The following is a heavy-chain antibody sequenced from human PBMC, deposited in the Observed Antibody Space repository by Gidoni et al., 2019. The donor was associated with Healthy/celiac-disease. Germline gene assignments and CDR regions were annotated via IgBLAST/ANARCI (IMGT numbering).Heavy chain of an antibody. CDR2: ISYDGSNK. Sequence: QVPLVESGGGVVQPGRPLRLPCAGSGSTVRSYAMHWVRQAPGKGIEWVAVISYDGSNKYYADSVKGRFTISRDNSKNTLYLQMNSLRAEDTAVYYCARESLVVPAARFLDYWGQGTLVTVSS. J-gene: IGHJ4*02. V-gene: IGHV3-30*01. D-gene: IGHD2-2*01. CDR1: GSTVRSYA. CDR3: ARESLVVPAARFLDY.